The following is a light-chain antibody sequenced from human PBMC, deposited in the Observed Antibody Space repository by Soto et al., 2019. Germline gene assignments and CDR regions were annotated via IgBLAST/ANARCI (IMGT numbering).Light chain of an antibody. Sequence: ESVLTQSPGTLSLSPWERATLSCRASQTVRNNYLAWYQQKPGQAPRLLIYDASSRATGIPDRFSGGGSGTDFTLTISRLEPEDFAVYYCQQFTSYPLTFGGGTKVDIK. CDR1: QTVRNNY. CDR2: DAS. V-gene: IGKV3-20*01. J-gene: IGKJ4*01. CDR3: QQFTSYPLT.